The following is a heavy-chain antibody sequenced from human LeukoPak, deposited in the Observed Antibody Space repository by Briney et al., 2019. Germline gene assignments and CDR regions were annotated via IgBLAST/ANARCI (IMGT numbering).Heavy chain of an antibody. J-gene: IGHJ3*02. CDR1: GFTFSNNY. CDR2: IQSDGST. Sequence: GGSLRLSCAASGFTFSNNYISWVRQAPGKGLEWVSVIQSDGSTYYADSVRGRFTISRDNSKNTLYLQMNGLRAEDTAVYYCTRGGAFDIWGQGTMVTVSS. V-gene: IGHV3-66*02. D-gene: IGHD3-16*01. CDR3: TRGGAFDI.